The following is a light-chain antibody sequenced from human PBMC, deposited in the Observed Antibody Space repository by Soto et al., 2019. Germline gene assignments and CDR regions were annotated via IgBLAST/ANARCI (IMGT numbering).Light chain of an antibody. CDR2: AAS. Sequence: DIQMTQSPSSLSASVGDRVTITCRASQGISNYLAWYQQKPGKVPKLLIYAASTLQSVVPSRFSGSGSGTDFTFTISSLQAEDVATYYCQKYNSAPRTFGQGTKLEIK. V-gene: IGKV1-27*01. J-gene: IGKJ1*01. CDR3: QKYNSAPRT. CDR1: QGISNY.